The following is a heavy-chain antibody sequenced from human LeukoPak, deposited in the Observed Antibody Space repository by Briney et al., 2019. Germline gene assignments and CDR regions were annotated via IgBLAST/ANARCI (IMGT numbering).Heavy chain of an antibody. D-gene: IGHD4-17*01. V-gene: IGHV4-61*02. CDR1: GGSISSGSYY. Sequence: PSETLSLTCTVSGGSISSGSYYWSWIRQPAGKGLEWIGRIYTSGSTNYNPSLKSRVTISVDTSKNQFSLKLSSVTAADTAVYYCARVLGYGDYGYFDYWGQGTLVTISP. CDR3: ARVLGYGDYGYFDY. J-gene: IGHJ4*02. CDR2: IYTSGST.